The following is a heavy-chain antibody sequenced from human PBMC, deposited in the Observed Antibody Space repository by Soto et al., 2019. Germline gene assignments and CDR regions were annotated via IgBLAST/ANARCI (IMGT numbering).Heavy chain of an antibody. D-gene: IGHD5-12*01. Sequence: VASVKVSCKASGYTFTSYGISWVRQAPGQGLEWMGWISAYNGNTNYAQKLQGRVTMTTDTSTSTAYMELRSLRSDDTAVYYCARVSRWMATTAGDYWGQGTLVTVCS. CDR1: GYTFTSYG. CDR3: ARVSRWMATTAGDY. CDR2: ISAYNGNT. V-gene: IGHV1-18*01. J-gene: IGHJ4*02.